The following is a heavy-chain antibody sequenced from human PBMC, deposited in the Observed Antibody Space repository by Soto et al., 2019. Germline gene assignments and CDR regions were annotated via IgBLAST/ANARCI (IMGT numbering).Heavy chain of an antibody. V-gene: IGHV3-30*19. J-gene: IGHJ1*01. CDR2: TSYDGSEK. Sequence: QVQLVESGGGVVQPGTSLRVSCVGSGFTFRSYVMHWVRQAPGKGLEWVALTSYDGSEKYYDDSVRGRFTISRDNSRNTVDLQMDSLRLEDTALYYCARWGTTVGLDVWGQGTLVSVSS. CDR1: GFTFRSYV. D-gene: IGHD4-17*01. CDR3: ARWGTTVGLDV.